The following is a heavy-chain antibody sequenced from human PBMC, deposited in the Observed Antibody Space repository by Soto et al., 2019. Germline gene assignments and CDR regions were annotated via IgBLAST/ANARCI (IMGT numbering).Heavy chain of an antibody. D-gene: IGHD3-10*01. CDR1: GYTFTSYY. V-gene: IGHV1-46*01. CDR3: ARKDYYGAGIYYFDH. J-gene: IGHJ4*02. CDR2: INLSNGIT. Sequence: ASVKVSCKASGYTFTSYYMHWVRQAPGQGLEWMGRINLSNGITRYSQKFQGRVTVTRDTSTSTVYMELSSLTSEDTAVYYCARKDYYGAGIYYFDHWGQGTLVTVSS.